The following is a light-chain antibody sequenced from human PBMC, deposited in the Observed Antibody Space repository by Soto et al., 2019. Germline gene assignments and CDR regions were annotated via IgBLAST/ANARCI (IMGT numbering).Light chain of an antibody. CDR1: QSVDSS. J-gene: IGKJ2*01. Sequence: EVVLTQSPATMSLSPGESATLSCRASQSVDSSLAWYQQKLGQAPRLLIYDASNRATGIPGRFSGNGSGTDFTLTISRLEPEDFAVYYCQQRGAFGQGTKVEIK. V-gene: IGKV3-11*01. CDR3: QQRGA. CDR2: DAS.